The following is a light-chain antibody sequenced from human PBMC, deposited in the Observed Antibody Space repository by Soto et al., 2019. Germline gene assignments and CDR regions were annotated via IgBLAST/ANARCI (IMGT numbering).Light chain of an antibody. J-gene: IGKJ1*01. CDR2: AAS. CDR3: QQTYNVPQT. Sequence: DIQMTQFPSSLSASVGDRVTITCRASQTIRTYLNWFQQKPGKAPELLIYAASSLQSGVPARFSGSVSGAEFTLTISSLQPEDTATYYCQQTYNVPQTYGQGTNVELK. CDR1: QTIRTY. V-gene: IGKV1-39*01.